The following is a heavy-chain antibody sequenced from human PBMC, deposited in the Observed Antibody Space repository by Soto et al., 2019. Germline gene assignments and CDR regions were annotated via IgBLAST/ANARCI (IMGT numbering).Heavy chain of an antibody. D-gene: IGHD2-21*01. CDR2: IYPGDSDT. CDR3: ARIPPNSPSPYYLAY. V-gene: IGHV5-51*01. Sequence: PGESLKISCKGSGYSFTSYWIGWVRQMPGKGLEWMGIIYPGDSDTRYSPSFQGQVTISADKSISTAYLQWSSLKASDTAMYHCARIPPNSPSPYYLAYWGQGTLVTVSS. CDR1: GYSFTSYW. J-gene: IGHJ4*02.